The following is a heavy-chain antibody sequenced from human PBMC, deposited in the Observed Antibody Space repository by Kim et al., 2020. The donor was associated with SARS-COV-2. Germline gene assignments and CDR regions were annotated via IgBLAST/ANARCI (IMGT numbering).Heavy chain of an antibody. D-gene: IGHD6-25*01. J-gene: IGHJ5*02. CDR3: ARAVSSAWTLRYWFDP. CDR2: ISHSGST. V-gene: IGHV4-4*02. Sequence: SETLSLTCAVSGVSMTSSNWWSWVRQTPGKGLEWIGEISHSGSTDYNPSLKSRVTISVDKSKNQFSLNLSSVTAADTAVYYCARAVSSAWTLRYWFDPWGQGTLVTVSP. CDR1: GVSMTSSNW.